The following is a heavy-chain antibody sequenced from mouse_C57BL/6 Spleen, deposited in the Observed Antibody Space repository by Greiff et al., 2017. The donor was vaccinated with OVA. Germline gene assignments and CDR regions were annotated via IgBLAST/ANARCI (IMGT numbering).Heavy chain of an antibody. D-gene: IGHD5-2*01. V-gene: IGHV1-26*01. CDR2: INPNNGGT. CDR3: ARGNTKRWFAY. Sequence: EVQLQQSGPELVNPVPSFKISCKASGYTFTDYYMNWVKQSHGKSLEWIGDINPNNGGTSYNQKFKGKATLTVDKSSSTAYMELRSLTSEDSAVYYCARGNTKRWFAYWGQGTLVTVSA. J-gene: IGHJ3*01. CDR1: GYTFTDYY.